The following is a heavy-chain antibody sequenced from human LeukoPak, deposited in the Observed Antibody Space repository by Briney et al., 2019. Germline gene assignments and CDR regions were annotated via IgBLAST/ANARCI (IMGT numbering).Heavy chain of an antibody. CDR2: IYTSGST. V-gene: IGHV4-4*07. CDR3: ARDGTNVVVTDAFDI. D-gene: IGHD1-7*01. CDR1: GGSISSYY. J-gene: IGHJ3*02. Sequence: PSETLSLTCTVSGGSISSYYWSWIRQPAGKGLEWIGRIYTSGSTNYNPSLKSRVTISVDTSKNQFSLKLSSVTAADTAVYYCARDGTNVVVTDAFDIWGQGTMVTVSS.